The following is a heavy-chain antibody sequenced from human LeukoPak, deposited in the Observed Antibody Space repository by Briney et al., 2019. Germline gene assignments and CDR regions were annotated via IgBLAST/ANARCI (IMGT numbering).Heavy chain of an antibody. CDR3: ARGARWAYYFDY. D-gene: IGHD4-23*01. CDR1: GFTFDDYD. Sequence: PGGSLRLSCAASGFTFDDYDMSWIRQTPGKGLEWLSYISTRDNTIQYADSVKGRFTISRDNANNSVFLQMNNLRAEDSAIYYCARGARWAYYFDYWGQGSLVTVSS. V-gene: IGHV3-11*01. J-gene: IGHJ4*02. CDR2: ISTRDNTI.